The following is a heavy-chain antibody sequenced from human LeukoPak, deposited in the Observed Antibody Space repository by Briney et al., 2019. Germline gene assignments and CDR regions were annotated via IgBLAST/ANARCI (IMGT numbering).Heavy chain of an antibody. CDR1: GYTFTSYA. CDR3: ARDQTYYDSCGRAFDI. J-gene: IGHJ3*02. V-gene: IGHV7-4-1*02. CDR2: INTNTGNP. D-gene: IGHD3-22*01. Sequence: ASVKVSCKASGYTFTSYAMNWVRQAPGQGLEWMGWINTNTGNPTYAQGFTGRFVFSLDTSVSTAYLQISSLKAEDTAVYYCARDQTYYDSCGRAFDIWGQGTMVTVSS.